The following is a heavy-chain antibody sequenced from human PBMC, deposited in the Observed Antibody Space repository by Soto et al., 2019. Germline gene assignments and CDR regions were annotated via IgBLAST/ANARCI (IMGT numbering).Heavy chain of an antibody. CDR3: ARDTPADY. V-gene: IGHV4-34*01. CDR2: INHSGST. J-gene: IGHJ4*02. CDR1: GGSFSGYY. Sequence: SDTLSLTCAIYGGSFSGYYWSWLRQPPGKGLEWIGEINHSGSTNYNPSLKSRVTISADTSKNQFSLKLSSVTAADTAVYYCARDTPADYWGQGTLVTVSS.